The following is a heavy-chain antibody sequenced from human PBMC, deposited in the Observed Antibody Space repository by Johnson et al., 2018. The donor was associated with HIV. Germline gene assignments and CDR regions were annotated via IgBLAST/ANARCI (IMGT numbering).Heavy chain of an antibody. Sequence: VQLVESGGGVVQPGRSLRLSCAASGFTFSSYGMHWVRQAPGTGLQWVAVIWYDGNNKYYADSVKGRFIVSRDNSKSTLYLQMNSLRSEDTAMYYCAKSPAKDHGGNSGAFTIWGQGTMVTVSS. CDR2: IWYDGNNK. D-gene: IGHD4-23*01. J-gene: IGHJ3*02. CDR3: AKSPAKDHGGNSGAFTI. CDR1: GFTFSSYG. V-gene: IGHV3-33*06.